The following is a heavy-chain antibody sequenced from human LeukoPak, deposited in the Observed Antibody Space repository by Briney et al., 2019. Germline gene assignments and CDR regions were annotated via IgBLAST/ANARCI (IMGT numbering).Heavy chain of an antibody. J-gene: IGHJ5*02. CDR1: GFTFSDYY. Sequence: GGSLRLSCAASGFTFSDYYMSWIRQAPGKGLEWVSYISSRGDTIYYTDSVKGRFTISRDNAKNSLYLQMNSLRAEDTTVYYCARTGGPQLWLTWGQGTLVTVSS. V-gene: IGHV3-11*04. CDR2: ISSRGDTI. CDR3: ARTGGPQLWLT. D-gene: IGHD5-18*01.